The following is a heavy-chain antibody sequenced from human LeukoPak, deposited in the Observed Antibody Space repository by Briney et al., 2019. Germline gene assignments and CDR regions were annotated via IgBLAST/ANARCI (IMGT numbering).Heavy chain of an antibody. CDR1: RFTFSSYA. CDR2: ISGSGGST. V-gene: IGHV3-23*01. Sequence: GGSLRLSCAASRFTFSSYAMSWVGQAQGKGLEWVSAISGSGGSTYYADSVKGRFTISRDNSKNTLYLQMNSLRAEDTAVYYYAKGARITMIVVVITPFDYWGQGSLVTVSS. D-gene: IGHD3-22*01. CDR3: AKGARITMIVVVITPFDY. J-gene: IGHJ4*02.